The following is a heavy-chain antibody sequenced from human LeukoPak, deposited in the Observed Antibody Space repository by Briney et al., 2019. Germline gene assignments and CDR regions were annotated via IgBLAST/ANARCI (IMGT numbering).Heavy chain of an antibody. J-gene: IGHJ4*01. CDR1: GYTFTSYY. V-gene: IGHV1-46*01. Sequence: ASVKVSCKASGYTFTSYYLYWVRQAPGQGLEWMGVINPSGGSTTSAQKFQGRVTMTEDTSTDTAYMELSSLRSEDTAVCYCGTADRIAAAVNFEYWGQGTLVTVSS. CDR3: GTADRIAAAVNFEY. CDR2: INPSGGST. D-gene: IGHD6-13*01.